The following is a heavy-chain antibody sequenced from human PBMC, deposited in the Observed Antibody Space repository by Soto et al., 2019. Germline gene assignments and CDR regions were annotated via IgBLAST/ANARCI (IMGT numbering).Heavy chain of an antibody. V-gene: IGHV3-23*01. CDR2: IIANGGT. CDR3: VAADPSSVILFDY. J-gene: IGHJ4*02. D-gene: IGHD2-15*01. CDR1: GFTFNHYA. Sequence: GGSLRLSCAASGFTFNHYAMSWVRQAPGKGLEWVSIIIANGGTFYADSVKGRFTISRDNSKNTVYLQMSGLRVEDTAIYYTVAADPSSVILFDYWGQGALVTVSS.